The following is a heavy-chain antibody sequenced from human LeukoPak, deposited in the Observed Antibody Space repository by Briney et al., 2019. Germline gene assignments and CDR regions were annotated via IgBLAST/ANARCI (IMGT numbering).Heavy chain of an antibody. CDR1: GFTFSSSA. Sequence: GGSLRLSCAASGFTFSSSAMSWVRQVPGKGLEWVSGISASGGSTNYADSVRGRFTISRDNSKNTLYLQMNSLRAEDTAVYYCAKDGAPDIVVVPAAPYYYYGMDVWGQGTTVTVSS. V-gene: IGHV3-23*01. J-gene: IGHJ6*02. CDR2: ISASGGST. D-gene: IGHD2-2*01. CDR3: AKDGAPDIVVVPAAPYYYYGMDV.